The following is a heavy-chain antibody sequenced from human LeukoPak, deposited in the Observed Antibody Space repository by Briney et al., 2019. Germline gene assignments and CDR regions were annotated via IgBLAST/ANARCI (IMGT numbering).Heavy chain of an antibody. CDR3: ARARYYYGSGSYRYFDY. CDR2: INHSGST. V-gene: IGHV4-34*01. J-gene: IGHJ4*02. CDR1: GGSFSGYY. D-gene: IGHD3-10*01. Sequence: SETLSLTCAVYGGSFSGYYWSWIRQPPGKGLEWIGEINHSGSTNYNPSLKSRVTISVDMSKNQFSLKLSSVTAADTAVYYCARARYYYGSGSYRYFDYWGQGTLVTVSS.